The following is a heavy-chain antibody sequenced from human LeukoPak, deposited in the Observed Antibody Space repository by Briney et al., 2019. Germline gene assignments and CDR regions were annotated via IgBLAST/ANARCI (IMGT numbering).Heavy chain of an antibody. D-gene: IGHD3-10*01. V-gene: IGHV3-30-3*01. CDR1: GFTFGSYA. J-gene: IGHJ5*02. CDR2: ISYDGSNK. Sequence: GGSLRLSCAASGFTFGSYAMHWVRQAPGKGLEWVAVISYDGSNKYYADSVKGRFTISRDNSKNTLYLQMNSLRAEDTAVYYCATLSYGSGRYNWFDPWGQGTLVTVSS. CDR3: ATLSYGSGRYNWFDP.